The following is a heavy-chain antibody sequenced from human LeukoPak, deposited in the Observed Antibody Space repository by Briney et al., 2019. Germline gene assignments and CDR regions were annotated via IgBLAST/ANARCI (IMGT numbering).Heavy chain of an antibody. D-gene: IGHD3-22*01. V-gene: IGHV4-34*01. J-gene: IGHJ4*02. Sequence: PSETLSLTCAVYGGSFSGYYWSWIRQPPGKGLEWIGEINHSGSTNYNPSLKSRVTISVDTSKNQFSLKLSSVTAADTAVYYCASGRYYYDSSGYWYYFDYWGQGTLVTVSS. CDR2: INHSGST. CDR3: ASGRYYYDSSGYWYYFDY. CDR1: GGSFSGYY.